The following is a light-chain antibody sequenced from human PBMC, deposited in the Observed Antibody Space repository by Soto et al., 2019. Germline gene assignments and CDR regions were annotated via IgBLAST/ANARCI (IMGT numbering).Light chain of an antibody. Sequence: QSALAQPPSVSGSPGQSVTISCTGTSRDVGAYNYVAWYQQHPGKAPKIMIYDVTKRPSGVPDRFSGSKSGNTASLTISGLQAEDGADYYCCSYAGNVEVFGTGTRSPS. V-gene: IGLV2-11*01. J-gene: IGLJ1*01. CDR3: CSYAGNVEV. CDR2: DVT. CDR1: SRDVGAYNY.